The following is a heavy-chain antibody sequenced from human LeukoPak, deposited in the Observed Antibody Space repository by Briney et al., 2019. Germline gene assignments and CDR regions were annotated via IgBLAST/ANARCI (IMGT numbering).Heavy chain of an antibody. V-gene: IGHV3-30*18. J-gene: IGHJ4*02. D-gene: IGHD1-26*01. Sequence: GGSLRLSCAASGFIVSNNYMNWVRQAPGKGLEWVAVISYDGSNKYYADSVKGRFTISRDNSKNTLYLQMNSLRAEDTAVYYCAKVMGNFDYWGQGTLVTVSS. CDR3: AKVMGNFDY. CDR2: ISYDGSNK. CDR1: GFIVSNNY.